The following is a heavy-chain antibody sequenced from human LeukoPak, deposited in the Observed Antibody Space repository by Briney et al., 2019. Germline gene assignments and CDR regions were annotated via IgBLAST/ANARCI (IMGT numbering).Heavy chain of an antibody. CDR3: ARDQTVSTTRPIDY. CDR1: GFTFSSYA. CDR2: ISGSGGST. D-gene: IGHD4-17*01. J-gene: IGHJ4*02. Sequence: GGSLRLSCAASGFTFSSYAMSWVRQAPGKGLEWVSAISGSGGSTYYADSVKGRFTISRDNSKNTLYLHMNSLRAEDTALYYCARDQTVSTTRPIDYWGQGTLVTVSS. V-gene: IGHV3-23*01.